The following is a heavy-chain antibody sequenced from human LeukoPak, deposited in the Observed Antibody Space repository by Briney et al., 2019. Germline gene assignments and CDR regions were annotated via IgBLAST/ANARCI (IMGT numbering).Heavy chain of an antibody. D-gene: IGHD6-13*01. Sequence: GGSLRLSCAASGFTFSSYGMSWVRQAPGKGLEWVSAISGSGGSTYYADSVKGRFTISRDNAKNSVYLQMNSLRAEDTAVYYCARDRYGVAAQGNWFDPWGQGTLVTVAS. V-gene: IGHV3-23*01. J-gene: IGHJ5*02. CDR1: GFTFSSYG. CDR3: ARDRYGVAAQGNWFDP. CDR2: ISGSGGST.